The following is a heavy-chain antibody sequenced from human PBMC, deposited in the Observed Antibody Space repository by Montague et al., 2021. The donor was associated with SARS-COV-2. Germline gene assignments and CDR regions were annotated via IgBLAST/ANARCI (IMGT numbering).Heavy chain of an antibody. CDR1: GASMSGSY. J-gene: IGHJ4*02. CDR2: IYSSGST. D-gene: IGHD3-22*01. CDR3: VREGRSSAYAMDY. Sequence: SETLSLTCTVSGASMSGSYWGWVRQPPGKGPEWIGNIYSSGSTHYNPSLKSRVTISVDTSKSQFSLRLTSVTAADTAVYYCVREGRSSAYAMDYWGQGTQVAVSS. V-gene: IGHV4-59*01.